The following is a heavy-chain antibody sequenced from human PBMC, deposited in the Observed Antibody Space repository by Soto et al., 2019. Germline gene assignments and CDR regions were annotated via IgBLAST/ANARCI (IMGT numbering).Heavy chain of an antibody. CDR2: ISSSSSYI. V-gene: IGHV3-21*01. D-gene: IGHD3-3*01. CDR1: GFTFSSYS. J-gene: IGHJ6*02. CDR3: ARGITIFGVAKMFSISMDV. Sequence: GGSLRLSCAASGFTFSSYSMNWVRQAPGKGLEWVSSISSSSSYIYYADSVKGRFTISRDNAKNSLYLQMNSLRAEDTAVYYCARGITIFGVAKMFSISMDVWGQGTTVTVSS.